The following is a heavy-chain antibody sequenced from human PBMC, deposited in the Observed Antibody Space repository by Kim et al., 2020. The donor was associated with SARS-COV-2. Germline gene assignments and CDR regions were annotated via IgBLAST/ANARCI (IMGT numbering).Heavy chain of an antibody. CDR3: ARGRGYYYGSGSYYFDY. CDR2: INHSGST. D-gene: IGHD3-10*01. V-gene: IGHV4-34*01. J-gene: IGHJ4*02. CDR1: GGSFSGYY. Sequence: SETLSLTCAVYGGSFSGYYWSWIRQPPGKGLEWIGEINHSGSTNYNPSLKSRVTISVDTSKNQFSLKLSSVTAADTAVYYCARGRGYYYGSGSYYFDYWGQETLVTVS.